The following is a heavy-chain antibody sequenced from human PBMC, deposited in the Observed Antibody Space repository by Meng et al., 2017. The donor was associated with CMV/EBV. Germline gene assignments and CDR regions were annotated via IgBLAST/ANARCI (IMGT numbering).Heavy chain of an antibody. CDR3: ACGLYYYYGMDV. CDR2: IKQDGSEK. J-gene: IGHJ6*02. CDR1: GFTFSSYW. D-gene: IGHD1-26*01. V-gene: IGHV3-7*01. Sequence: GESLKISCAASGFTFSSYWMSWVRQAPGKGLEWVANIKQDGSEKYYVDSVKGRFTISRDNAKNSLYPQMNSLRAEDTAVYYCACGLYYYYGMDVWGQGTTVTVSS.